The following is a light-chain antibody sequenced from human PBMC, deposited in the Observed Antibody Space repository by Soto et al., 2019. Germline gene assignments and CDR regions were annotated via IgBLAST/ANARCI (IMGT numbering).Light chain of an antibody. CDR2: EVT. CDR3: SSYAGTNRV. V-gene: IGLV2-8*01. CDR1: SSDVGANNY. Sequence: QSALTQPPSASGSPGQSVTISCTGTSSDVGANNYVSWYQQHPGKAPKLMIYEVTKRPSGVPDRFSGSNSGNTASLTVSGLQAEDEADYYCSSYAGTNRVFGTGTKLTV. J-gene: IGLJ1*01.